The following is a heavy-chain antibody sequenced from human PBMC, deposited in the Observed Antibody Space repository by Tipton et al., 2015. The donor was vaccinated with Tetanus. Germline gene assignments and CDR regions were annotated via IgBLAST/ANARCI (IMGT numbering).Heavy chain of an antibody. Sequence: TLSLTCAVSGDSVSRSSHYWTWIRQPPGKELEWVGYVYHSGSTNYHPSLKSRLTISVDTSKNQFSLNLRSVITADTAVYYCARANNDYPKKGPFGYWGQGILVTVSS. V-gene: IGHV4-61*01. D-gene: IGHD5-12*01. CDR2: VYHSGST. CDR3: ARANNDYPKKGPFGY. J-gene: IGHJ4*02. CDR1: GDSVSRSSHY.